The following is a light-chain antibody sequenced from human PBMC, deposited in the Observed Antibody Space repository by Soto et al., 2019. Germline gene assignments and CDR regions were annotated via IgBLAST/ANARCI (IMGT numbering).Light chain of an antibody. V-gene: IGKV3-20*01. CDR2: GAS. CDR1: QSVSSSY. CDR3: QQYGSSPST. Sequence: EIVLTQSPGTLSLSPGQRSTLSCSSSQSVSSSYLAWYQQKPGQAPRLLIYGASSRATGIPDRFSGSGSGTDFTLTISRLEPEDFAVYYCQQYGSSPSTFGQGTKVDIK. J-gene: IGKJ1*01.